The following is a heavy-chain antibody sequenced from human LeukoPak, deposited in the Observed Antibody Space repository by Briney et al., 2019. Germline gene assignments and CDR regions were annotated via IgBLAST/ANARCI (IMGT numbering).Heavy chain of an antibody. Sequence: ASVKVSCKASGFTFTSSAMQWVRQARGQRLEWIGWIVVGSGNTNYAQKFQERVTITRDMSTSTAYMELSSLRSEDTAVYYCAAEGSRSGSYYYYYGMDVWGQGTTVTVSS. J-gene: IGHJ6*02. CDR1: GFTFTSSA. CDR3: AAEGSRSGSYYYYYGMDV. V-gene: IGHV1-58*02. D-gene: IGHD3-10*01. CDR2: IVVGSGNT.